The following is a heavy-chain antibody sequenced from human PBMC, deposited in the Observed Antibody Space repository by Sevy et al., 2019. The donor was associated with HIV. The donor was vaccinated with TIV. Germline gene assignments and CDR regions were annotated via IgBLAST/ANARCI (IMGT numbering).Heavy chain of an antibody. CDR3: ARVYSLSNSVFDFCDYFDS. Sequence: GGSLRLSCAASGFSFSSYAMHWVRQAPGKGLEWIAVISYNGNKKYHADSVKGRLTISRDNSKNTVFLQMNSLRVEDTAVYDCARVYSLSNSVFDFCDYFDSWGQGTLVTVSS. CDR2: ISYNGNKK. V-gene: IGHV3-30-3*01. D-gene: IGHD2-21*01. J-gene: IGHJ4*02. CDR1: GFSFSSYA.